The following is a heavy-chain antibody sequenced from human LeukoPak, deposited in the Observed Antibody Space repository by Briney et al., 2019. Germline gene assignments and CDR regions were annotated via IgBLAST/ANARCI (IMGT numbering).Heavy chain of an antibody. D-gene: IGHD2-2*01. Sequence: GGSLRLSCEGSGFTFSNYWMGWVRQAPGKGLEWVSYISSSSSTIYYADSVKGRFTISRDNAKNSLYLQMKSLRVEDTAVYYCARVAGIYCSSTSCPLKSFDYWGQGTLVTVSS. J-gene: IGHJ4*02. CDR1: GFTFSNYW. CDR3: ARVAGIYCSSTSCPLKSFDY. CDR2: ISSSSSTI. V-gene: IGHV3-48*01.